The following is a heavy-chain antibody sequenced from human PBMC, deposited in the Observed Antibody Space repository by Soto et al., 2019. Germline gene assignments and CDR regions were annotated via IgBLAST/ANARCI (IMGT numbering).Heavy chain of an antibody. CDR3: ARGVTVATIWTARWIIWFDP. V-gene: IGHV4-39*01. D-gene: IGHD5-12*01. CDR1: GGSISSTSYY. J-gene: IGHJ5*02. Sequence: PSETLSLTCTVSGGSISSTSYYWGWIRQPPGEGLEWIGSVYYSGSTYYNPSLKSRLTISVDTSKNQIYLKLSSVTAADTAVYFFARGVTVATIWTARWIIWFDPWGQGTLVTVSS. CDR2: VYYSGST.